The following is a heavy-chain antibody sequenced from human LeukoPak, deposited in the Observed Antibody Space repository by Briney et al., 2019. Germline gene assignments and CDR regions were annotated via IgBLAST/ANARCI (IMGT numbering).Heavy chain of an antibody. V-gene: IGHV3-30*04. Sequence: GGSLRLSCAASGFTFSTFAMHWVRQAPGKGLEWVAVTSYNGDINYYAESVKGRFTISRDNSKNTVNLRMNSLRSEDTALYYCARALNSAWHNLDYWGQGTLVTVSS. CDR2: TSYNGDIN. CDR3: ARALNSAWHNLDY. D-gene: IGHD1/OR15-1a*01. CDR1: GFTFSTFA. J-gene: IGHJ4*02.